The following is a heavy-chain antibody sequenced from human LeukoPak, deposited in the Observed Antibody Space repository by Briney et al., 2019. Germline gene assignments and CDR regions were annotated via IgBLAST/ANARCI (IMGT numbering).Heavy chain of an antibody. Sequence: PGGSLRLSCAASGFTFRSYWMSWVRQAPGKGLEWVANIKKDGSEKYYVDAVKGRFTISRDNAKTSLYLQMNSLRAEDSGIYYCAKAFRIVGIGNRDDAFDVWGQGTVVTVS. D-gene: IGHD1-26*01. V-gene: IGHV3-7*03. CDR2: IKKDGSEK. J-gene: IGHJ3*01. CDR3: AKAFRIVGIGNRDDAFDV. CDR1: GFTFRSYW.